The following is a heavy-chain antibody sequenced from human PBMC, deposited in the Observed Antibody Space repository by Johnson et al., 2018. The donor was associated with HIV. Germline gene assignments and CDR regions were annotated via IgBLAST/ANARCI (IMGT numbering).Heavy chain of an antibody. CDR1: GFTFSSYG. D-gene: IGHD6-6*01. CDR3: AKQHEQLVEPDAFDI. V-gene: IGHV3-33*06. J-gene: IGHJ3*02. CDR2: IWYDGSNK. Sequence: QVQLVESGGGAVQPGRSLRLSCAASGFTFSSYGMHWVRQAPGKGLEWVAVIWYDGSNKYYADSVKGRFTISRDNSKNTLYLQMNSLRAEDTAVYYCAKQHEQLVEPDAFDIWGQGTMVTVSS.